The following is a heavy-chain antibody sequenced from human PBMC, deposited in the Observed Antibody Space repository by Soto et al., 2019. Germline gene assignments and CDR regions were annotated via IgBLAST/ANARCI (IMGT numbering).Heavy chain of an antibody. V-gene: IGHV3-74*01. CDR3: ARDLGFLEWFDYGMDV. Sequence: PGGSLRLSCAASGFTFSSYWMHWVRQAPGKGLVWVSRINSDGSSTIYADSVKGRFTISRDNAKNTLYLQMNSLRAEDTAVYYCARDLGFLEWFDYGMDVWGQGTTVTVSS. J-gene: IGHJ6*02. CDR1: GFTFSSYW. D-gene: IGHD3-3*01. CDR2: INSDGSST.